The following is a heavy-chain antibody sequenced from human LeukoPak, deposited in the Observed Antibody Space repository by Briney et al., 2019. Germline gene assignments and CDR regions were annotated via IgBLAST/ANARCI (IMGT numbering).Heavy chain of an antibody. CDR2: INHSGST. V-gene: IGHV4-34*01. CDR3: ARAHSLNAFDI. J-gene: IGHJ3*02. Sequence: SETLSLTCAAYGGSFSGYYWSWIRQPPGKGLEWIGEINHSGSTNYNPSLKSRVTISVDTSKNQFSLKLSSVTAADTAVYYCARAHSLNAFDIWGQGTMVTVSS. CDR1: GGSFSGYY. D-gene: IGHD2-15*01.